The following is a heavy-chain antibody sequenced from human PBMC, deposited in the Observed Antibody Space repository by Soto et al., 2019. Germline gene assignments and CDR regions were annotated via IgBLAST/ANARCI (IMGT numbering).Heavy chain of an antibody. Sequence: PSETLSLTCAVYGGSFSGYYWSWIRQPPGKGLEWIGEINHSGSTNYNPSLKSRVTISVDTSKNQFSLKLSSVTAADTAVYYCARGRTPYYDFWSGHFPGYWGQGTLVTVSS. D-gene: IGHD3-3*01. CDR3: ARGRTPYYDFWSGHFPGY. CDR1: GGSFSGYY. CDR2: INHSGST. J-gene: IGHJ4*02. V-gene: IGHV4-34*01.